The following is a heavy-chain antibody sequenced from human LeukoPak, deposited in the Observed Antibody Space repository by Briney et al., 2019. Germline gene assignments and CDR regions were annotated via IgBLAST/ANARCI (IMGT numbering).Heavy chain of an antibody. Sequence: PGGSLRLSCAPPGFTSRTFWITWVRQAPGKGLERVAIIKQDGSQKYYVDSVKGRFTISRDNARNSLHLQMNNLRAEDTAVYWAVAGTTYWGQGTLVTVSS. V-gene: IGHV3-7*05. CDR3: VAGTTY. D-gene: IGHD6-19*01. CDR2: IKQDGSQK. CDR1: GFTSRTFW. J-gene: IGHJ4*02.